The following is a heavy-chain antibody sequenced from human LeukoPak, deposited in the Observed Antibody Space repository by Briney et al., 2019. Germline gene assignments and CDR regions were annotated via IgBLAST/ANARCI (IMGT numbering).Heavy chain of an antibody. CDR1: GGTFSSYA. CDR2: MNPNSGNT. D-gene: IGHD5-12*01. Sequence: GASVKVSCKASGGTFSSYAISWVRQATGQGLEWMGWMNPNSGNTGYAQKFQGRVTITRNTSISTAYMELSSLRSEDTAVYYCARGRATIFLYYYYMDVWGKGTTVTVSS. V-gene: IGHV1-8*03. J-gene: IGHJ6*03. CDR3: ARGRATIFLYYYYMDV.